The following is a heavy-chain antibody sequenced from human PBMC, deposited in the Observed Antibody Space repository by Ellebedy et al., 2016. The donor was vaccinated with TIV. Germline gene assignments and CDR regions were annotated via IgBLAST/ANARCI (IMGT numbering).Heavy chain of an antibody. J-gene: IGHJ4*02. CDR3: ARGERLGGDY. V-gene: IGHV4-59*01. Sequence: MPSETLSLTCSVSGGSISDAYWSWIRQPPGQGLEWIGYSYHSGTTNYKPSLKSRVTISIDTSKNQVSLRLSSVTAADTAVYYCARGERLGGDYWGQGTLVTVSS. CDR1: GGSISDAY. D-gene: IGHD6-6*01. CDR2: SYHSGTT.